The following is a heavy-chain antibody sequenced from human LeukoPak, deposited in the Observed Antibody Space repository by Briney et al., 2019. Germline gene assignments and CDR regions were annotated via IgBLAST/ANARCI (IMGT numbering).Heavy chain of an antibody. CDR1: GFTFSSYG. CDR2: IRYDGSNK. Sequence: QAGGSLRLSCAASGFTFSSYGMHWVRQAPGKGLEWVAFIRYDGSNKYYADSVKGRFTISRDNSKNTLYLQMNSLRAEDTAVYYCARDNQGRAVITRYFDYWGQGTLVTVSS. V-gene: IGHV3-30*02. J-gene: IGHJ4*02. D-gene: IGHD3-22*01. CDR3: ARDNQGRAVITRYFDY.